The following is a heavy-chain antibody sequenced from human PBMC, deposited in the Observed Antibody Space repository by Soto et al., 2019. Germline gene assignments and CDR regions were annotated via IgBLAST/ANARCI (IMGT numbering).Heavy chain of an antibody. CDR1: GYTFSNFW. D-gene: IGHD6-13*01. Sequence: GESLKISCQCSGYTFSNFWIGWVRQLPGKGLEWMGIIYPGDHETRYSPSFHGKLTISADKSINTAYLQWNSLEASDTAFYFCARRPSSNPYCGCWGQGALVTVAS. J-gene: IGHJ4*02. CDR2: IYPGDHET. CDR3: ARRPSSNPYCGC. V-gene: IGHV5-51*01.